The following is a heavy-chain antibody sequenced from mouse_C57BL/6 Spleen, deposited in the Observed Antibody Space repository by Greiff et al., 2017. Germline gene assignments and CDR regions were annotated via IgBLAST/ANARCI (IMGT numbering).Heavy chain of an antibody. Sequence: QVQLQQSGPELVKPGASVKISCKASGYAFSSSWMNWVKQRPGKGLEWIGRIYPGDGDTNYNGKFKGKATLTADKSSSTAYMQLSSLTSEDSAVYFCARSAYYSNYYFDYWGQGTTLTVSS. CDR2: IYPGDGDT. CDR1: GYAFSSSW. CDR3: ARSAYYSNYYFDY. J-gene: IGHJ2*01. D-gene: IGHD2-5*01. V-gene: IGHV1-82*01.